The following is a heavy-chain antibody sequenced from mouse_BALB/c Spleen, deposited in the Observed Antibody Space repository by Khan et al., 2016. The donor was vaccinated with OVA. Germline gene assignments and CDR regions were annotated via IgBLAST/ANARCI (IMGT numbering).Heavy chain of an antibody. J-gene: IGHJ3*01. CDR2: ILPGSGSN. V-gene: IGHV1-9*01. CDR1: GYTFSSYW. CDR3: ARGNYYGRSSLFGY. D-gene: IGHD1-1*01. Sequence: QVQLKQSGAELMKPGASVKISCKATGYTFSSYWIEWVKQRPGHGLEWIGEILPGSGSNNYNEKFKGKATFTADTSSNTAYMQLSSLTSEDSAVYYCARGNYYGRSSLFGYWGQGTLVTV.